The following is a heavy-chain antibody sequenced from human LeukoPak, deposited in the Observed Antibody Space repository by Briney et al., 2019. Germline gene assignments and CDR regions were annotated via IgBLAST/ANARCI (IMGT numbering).Heavy chain of an antibody. J-gene: IGHJ4*02. CDR3: ARDSVDTATVDY. V-gene: IGHV3-48*03. D-gene: IGHD5-18*01. Sequence: GGSLRLSCAASGFTFSSYEMNWVRQAPGKGLEWVSYIGRSGRTIYYTDSVKGRFTISRDNAKNSLYLQMNSLRAEDTAVYYCARDSVDTATVDYWGQGTLVTVPS. CDR2: IGRSGRTI. CDR1: GFTFSSYE.